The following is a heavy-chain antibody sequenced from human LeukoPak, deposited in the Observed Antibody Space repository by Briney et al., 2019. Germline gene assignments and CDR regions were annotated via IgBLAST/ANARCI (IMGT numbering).Heavy chain of an antibody. V-gene: IGHV4-38-2*01. D-gene: IGHD5-18*01. CDR2: IYHSGST. CDR1: GYSISSGYY. J-gene: IGHJ5*02. CDR3: ARQLWLRNWFDP. Sequence: PSETLSLTCAVSGYSISSGYYWGWIRQPPGKGLEWIGSIYHSGSTYYNPSLKSRVTISVDTSKNQFSLKLSSVTAADTAVYYCARQLWLRNWFDPWGQGILVTVSS.